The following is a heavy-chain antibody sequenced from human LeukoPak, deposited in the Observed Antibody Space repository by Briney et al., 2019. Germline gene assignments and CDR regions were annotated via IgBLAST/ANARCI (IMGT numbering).Heavy chain of an antibody. Sequence: GRSLRLSCTASGFTFGDYAMSWFRQAPGKGLEWVGFIRSKAYGGTTEYAASVKGRFTTSRDDSKSIAYLQMNSLKTEDTAVYYCTRGPCGGDCYYKNFDYWGQGTLVTVSS. V-gene: IGHV3-49*03. CDR3: TRGPCGGDCYYKNFDY. D-gene: IGHD2-21*02. CDR1: GFTFGDYA. J-gene: IGHJ4*02. CDR2: IRSKAYGGTT.